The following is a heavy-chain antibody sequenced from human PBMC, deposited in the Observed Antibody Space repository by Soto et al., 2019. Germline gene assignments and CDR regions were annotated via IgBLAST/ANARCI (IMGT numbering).Heavy chain of an antibody. V-gene: IGHV4-30-4*01. CDR3: ARALYCTNGVCYPGGWFDP. J-gene: IGHJ5*02. CDR1: GGSVSSGDYY. Sequence: QVQLQESGPGLVKPSQTLSLTCTVSGGSVSSGDYYWSWIRQPPGKGLEWIGYIYYSGSTFYNPSLESRVTISVDTSKNQFPLNLSSVTAADTAVYFCARALYCTNGVCYPGGWFDPWGQGTLVTVSS. D-gene: IGHD2-8*01. CDR2: IYYSGST.